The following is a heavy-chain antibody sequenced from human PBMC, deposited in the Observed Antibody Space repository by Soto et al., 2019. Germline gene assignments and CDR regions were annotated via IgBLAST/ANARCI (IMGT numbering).Heavy chain of an antibody. D-gene: IGHD6-19*01. CDR1: GFTFSSYG. J-gene: IGHJ4*02. CDR3: AIDSSGWN. CDR2: ISYDGSNK. Sequence: QVQLVESGGGVVQPGRSLRLSCAASGFTFSSYGMHWVRQAPGKGLEWVAVISYDGSNKYYADSVKGRFTISSDNSKNTLDLQMNSLRGEDTAVYYCAIDSSGWNWGQGTLVTVSS. V-gene: IGHV3-30*03.